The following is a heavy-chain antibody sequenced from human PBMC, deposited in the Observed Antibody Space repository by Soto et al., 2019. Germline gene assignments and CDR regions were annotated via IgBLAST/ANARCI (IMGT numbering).Heavy chain of an antibody. CDR2: MNPGSGNT. J-gene: IGHJ5*02. CDR3: ARMAASGSLTWFDP. CDR1: GYTFTNYE. Sequence: QVQLVQSGAEVKKPGASVKVSCKASGYTFTNYEIKCVRQATGQGLEWMGWMNPGSGNTGYAHKFQGRVTMTRNISISTASMELSRLGSDDTAIYYCARMAASGSLTWFDPWGQGTLVTVSS. V-gene: IGHV1-8*01. D-gene: IGHD3-10*01.